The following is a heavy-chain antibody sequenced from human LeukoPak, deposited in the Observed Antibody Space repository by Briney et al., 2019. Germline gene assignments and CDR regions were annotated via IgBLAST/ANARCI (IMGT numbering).Heavy chain of an antibody. Sequence: PSETLSLTCTVSGGSISSSSYYWGWIRQPPGKGLEWIGSIYYSGSTYYNPSLKSRVTISVDTSKNQFPLKLSSVTAADTAVYYCARHIPPPVSQGAFDIWGQGTMVTVSS. CDR3: ARHIPPPVSQGAFDI. CDR1: GGSISSSSYY. J-gene: IGHJ3*02. V-gene: IGHV4-39*01. D-gene: IGHD2-8*01. CDR2: IYYSGST.